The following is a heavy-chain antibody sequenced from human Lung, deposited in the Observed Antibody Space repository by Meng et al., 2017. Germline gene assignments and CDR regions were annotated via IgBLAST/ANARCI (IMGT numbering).Heavy chain of an antibody. J-gene: IGHJ6*02. CDR3: AREGYCANEICNPLYGMDV. CDR2: ISGSGRDI. D-gene: IGHD2-8*01. CDR1: GFTFSSYE. Sequence: GESLKISCAASGFTFSSYEMHWVRQAPGKGLEWVSYISGSGRDIYYADSVKGRFTISRDNAKNSLYLQMNSLRVEDTAVYYCAREGYCANEICNPLYGMDVWGQGNMVTVSS. V-gene: IGHV3-48*03.